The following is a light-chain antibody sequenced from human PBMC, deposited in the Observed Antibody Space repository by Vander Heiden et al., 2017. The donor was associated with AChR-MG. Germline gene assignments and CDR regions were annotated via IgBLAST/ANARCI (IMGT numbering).Light chain of an antibody. V-gene: IGKV1-8*01. CDR1: QGISSY. J-gene: IGKJ4*01. Sequence: AIRMTQSPSSFSASTGDRVTFTCRASQGISSYLAWYQQKPGKAPKLLIYATSTLQSGVPSRFSGSGSGTDFTLTISCLQSEDFATYYCQQYYSYLLTFGGGTKVEIK. CDR3: QQYYSYLLT. CDR2: ATS.